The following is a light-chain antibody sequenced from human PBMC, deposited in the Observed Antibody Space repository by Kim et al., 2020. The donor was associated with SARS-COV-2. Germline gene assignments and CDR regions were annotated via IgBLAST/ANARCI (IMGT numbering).Light chain of an antibody. J-gene: IGKJ2*01. Sequence: SLSPGDSATLSCRASQSISNNLIWYQQKPGQAPRPLIYDASKRATGIPARFSGSGSGTDFTLTISSLESEDFAVYYCQQRSTWPQTFGQGTKLEI. V-gene: IGKV3-11*01. CDR3: QQRSTWPQT. CDR1: QSISNN. CDR2: DAS.